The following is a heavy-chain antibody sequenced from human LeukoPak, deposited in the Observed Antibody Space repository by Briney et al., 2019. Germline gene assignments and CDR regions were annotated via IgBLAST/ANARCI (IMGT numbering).Heavy chain of an antibody. CDR1: GFTFTNYW. V-gene: IGHV3-7*01. CDR2: IKQDGSEK. CDR3: ARGLYSSSWYPIQPDYYFDY. J-gene: IGHJ4*02. Sequence: PGGSLRLSCAASGFTFTNYWMCWVRQAPGKGLEWVANIKQDGSEKHYVDSVNGRFTISRDNAKDSLYLQMNSLRAEDTAVYYCARGLYSSSWYPIQPDYYFDYWGQGTLVTVSS. D-gene: IGHD6-13*01.